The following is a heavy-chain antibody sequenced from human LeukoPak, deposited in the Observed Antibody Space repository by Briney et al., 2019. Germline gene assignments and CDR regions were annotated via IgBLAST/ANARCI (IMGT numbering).Heavy chain of an antibody. V-gene: IGHV5-51*01. CDR1: EYSFTTYW. CDR2: IYTGDSDT. Sequence: NHGESLKISCKGSEYSFTTYWIAWVRQMPGKGLEWMGIIYTGDSDTKYSPSFQGQVNISADKSISTAYLQWRSLKASDTAMYYCARGGYSGYATDYWGQGTLVTVSS. D-gene: IGHD5-12*01. J-gene: IGHJ4*02. CDR3: ARGGYSGYATDY.